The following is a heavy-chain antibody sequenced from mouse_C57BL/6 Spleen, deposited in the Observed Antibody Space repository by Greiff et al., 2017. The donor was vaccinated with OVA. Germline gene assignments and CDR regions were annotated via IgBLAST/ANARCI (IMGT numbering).Heavy chain of an antibody. CDR2: IYPGDGDT. J-gene: IGHJ2*01. CDR3: AGEGGSTNSYGSGYDFDD. CDR1: GYAFSSYW. D-gene: IGHD1-1*01. Sequence: QVQLQQSGAELVKPGASVKISCKASGYAFSSYWMHWVKQRPGKGLEWIGKIYPGDGDTNYNEKFKGKATLTADKSSSTAYMQLSSLTSEDSAVYRWAGEGGSTNSYGSGYDFDDWGQGTTLTVSS. V-gene: IGHV1-80*01.